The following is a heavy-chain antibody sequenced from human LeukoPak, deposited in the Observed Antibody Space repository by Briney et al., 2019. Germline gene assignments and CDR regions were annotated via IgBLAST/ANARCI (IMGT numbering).Heavy chain of an antibody. CDR2: IRSNAYGGTT. CDR3: SDYDSARGAFDI. CDR1: GFTFGDYI. Sequence: PGGSLRLSSTASGFTFGDYIMNWVRQAPGKGLEWVGLIRSNAYGGTTEYAASVKGRFTISRDDSKSIAYLQMNSLKTEDTAVYYCSDYDSARGAFDIWGQGTMVTVSS. D-gene: IGHD3-22*01. V-gene: IGHV3-49*04. J-gene: IGHJ3*02.